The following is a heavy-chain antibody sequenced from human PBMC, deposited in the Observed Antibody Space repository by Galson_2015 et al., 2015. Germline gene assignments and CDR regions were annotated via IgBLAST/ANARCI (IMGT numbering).Heavy chain of an antibody. Sequence: SFDGSQKYYADSVKGRFTISRDNSKNTLYLQMNTLRTEDTAVYYCARLRRWLQLDFDFWGQGTLVTVSS. CDR3: ARLRRWLQLDFDF. V-gene: IGHV3-30*01. CDR2: SFDGSQK. J-gene: IGHJ4*02. D-gene: IGHD5-24*01.